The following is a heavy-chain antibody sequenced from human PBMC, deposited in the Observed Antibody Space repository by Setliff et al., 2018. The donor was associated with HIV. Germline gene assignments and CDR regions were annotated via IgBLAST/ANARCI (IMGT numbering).Heavy chain of an antibody. CDR2: IIPLFGSA. V-gene: IGHV1-69*13. Sequence: SVKVSCKASGNSFHSYAFSWVRQAPGQGLEWMGGIIPLFGSANYAQKFQGRVTITADESTSTVYMELRSLRSDDTAVYYCARDYGSSPYAVFDSWGQGTLVTVSS. CDR3: ARDYGSSPYAVFDS. D-gene: IGHD6-13*01. CDR1: GNSFHSYA. J-gene: IGHJ4*02.